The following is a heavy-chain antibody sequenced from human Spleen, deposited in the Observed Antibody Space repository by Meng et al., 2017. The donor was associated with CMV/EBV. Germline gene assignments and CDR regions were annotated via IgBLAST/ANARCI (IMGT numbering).Heavy chain of an antibody. CDR1: GDY. D-gene: IGHD2-2*02. J-gene: IGHJ4*02. CDR2: INHSGST. Sequence: GDYWSWIRKPQGKGLEWIGEINHSGSTNYNPSLKSRVTISVGTSKNQFSLKLSSVTAADTAVYYCARGRGVVIVPAAIPGRGAFDYWGQGTLVTVSS. CDR3: ARGRGVVIVPAAIPGRGAFDY. V-gene: IGHV4-34*01.